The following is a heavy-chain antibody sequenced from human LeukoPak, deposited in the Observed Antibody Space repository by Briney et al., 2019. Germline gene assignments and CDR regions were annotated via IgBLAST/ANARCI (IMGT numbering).Heavy chain of an antibody. CDR1: GYTFTSYG. V-gene: IGHV1-18*01. J-gene: IGHJ6*02. CDR2: ISAYNGNT. D-gene: IGHD3-10*01. CDR3: ARDKLWFGELFEEYGMDV. Sequence: ASVRVSCKASGYTFTSYGIRWVRQAPGQGLERMGWISAYNGNTNYAQTLQGRVTMSTDTSTSTAYMELRSLRSDDTAVYYDARDKLWFGELFEEYGMDVWGQGTTVTVSS.